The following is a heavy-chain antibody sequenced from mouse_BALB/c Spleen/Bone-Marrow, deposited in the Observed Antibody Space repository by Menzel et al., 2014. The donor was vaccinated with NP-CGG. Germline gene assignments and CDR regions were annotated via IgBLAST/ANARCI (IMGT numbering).Heavy chain of an antibody. CDR1: GYTFTSYW. D-gene: IGHD1-1*02. CDR2: INPSTGYT. V-gene: IGHV1-7*01. CDR3: ERYGGGSSDGFAY. Sequence: QVQLQQSGAELAKPGASVKMSCKASGYTFTSYWMHWVKQRPGQGLEWIGYINPSTGYTEYNQKFKDKATLTADKSSSTPYMQLSSLTSEDSAVYYGERYGGGSSDGFAYGGQGTLVTFSA. J-gene: IGHJ3*01.